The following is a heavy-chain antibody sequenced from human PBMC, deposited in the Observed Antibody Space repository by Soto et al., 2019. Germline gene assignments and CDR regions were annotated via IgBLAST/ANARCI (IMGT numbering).Heavy chain of an antibody. V-gene: IGHV4-61*01. D-gene: IGHD3-10*01. CDR3: ERNASRRGWFDS. CDR1: GGSLRSATHY. CDR2: IYYIGTT. J-gene: IGHJ5*01. Sequence: QVQLKESGPGLVKPSETLSLTCSVSGGSLRSATHYWSWIRQPPGKGLEWIGNIYYIGTTDYNPSLENRVPIFLGTSENQFSLKLSSVTVADTAVYYCERNASRRGWFDSWGQGTLVTVSS.